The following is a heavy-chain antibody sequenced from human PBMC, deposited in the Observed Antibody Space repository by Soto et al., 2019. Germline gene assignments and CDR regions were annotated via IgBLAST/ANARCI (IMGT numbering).Heavy chain of an antibody. CDR1: GFTFSSYS. J-gene: IGHJ3*02. CDR2: ISSSSSYI. Sequence: GGSLRLSCAASGFTFSSYSMNWVRQAPGKGLEWVSSISSSSSYIYYGDSVKGRFTTSRDNAKNSLYLQMNSLRAEDTAVYYCARRGFRSGYYYDAFDIWGQGTMVTVSS. CDR3: ARRGFRSGYYYDAFDI. V-gene: IGHV3-21*01. D-gene: IGHD3-3*01.